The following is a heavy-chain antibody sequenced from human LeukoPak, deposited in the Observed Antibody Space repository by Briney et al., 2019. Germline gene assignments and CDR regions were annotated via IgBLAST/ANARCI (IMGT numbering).Heavy chain of an antibody. CDR2: IKQDGSEK. Sequence: PGGSLRLSCAASGFTFSSYWMSWVRQAPGKGLEWVANIKQDGSEKYYVDSVKGRFTISRDNAKNSLYLQMNSLRAEDTAVYYCASTFAGYCGGDCYPYYFDYWGQGTLVTVSS. D-gene: IGHD2-21*02. CDR1: GFTFSSYW. J-gene: IGHJ4*02. V-gene: IGHV3-7*03. CDR3: ASTFAGYCGGDCYPYYFDY.